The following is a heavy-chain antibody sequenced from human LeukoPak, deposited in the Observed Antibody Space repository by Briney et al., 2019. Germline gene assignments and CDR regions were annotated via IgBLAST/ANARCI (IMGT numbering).Heavy chain of an antibody. CDR1: RGSISSYY. Sequence: AETLSLTCTVSRGSISSYYWCWIRQPPGQGLEWIGYIYYSGSTDSNPSLKSRVNISVNTSKNQFPLKLSSVTAADTAVYFCARVRVSSGSHPWYFDYWGQGTLVSVSS. J-gene: IGHJ4*02. V-gene: IGHV4-59*01. D-gene: IGHD3-22*01. CDR2: IYYSGST. CDR3: ARVRVSSGSHPWYFDY.